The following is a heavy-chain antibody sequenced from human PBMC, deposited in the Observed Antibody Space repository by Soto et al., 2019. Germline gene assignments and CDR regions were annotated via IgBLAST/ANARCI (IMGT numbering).Heavy chain of an antibody. CDR2: ISHRGST. Sequence: SETLSLTCAVYGESLNSYYWSWIRQSPGKGLEWIGEISHRGSTNYNPSLKSRVTISVDPSKNQFSLKLSPVTAADTAVYYCARDKITGLFDYWGQGTLVTVSS. V-gene: IGHV4-34*01. J-gene: IGHJ4*02. D-gene: IGHD2-8*02. CDR1: GESLNSYY. CDR3: ARDKITGLFDY.